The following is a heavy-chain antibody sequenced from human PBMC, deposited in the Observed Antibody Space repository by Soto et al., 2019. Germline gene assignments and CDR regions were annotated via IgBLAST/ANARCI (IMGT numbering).Heavy chain of an antibody. V-gene: IGHV3-15*07. D-gene: IGHD3-3*01. Sequence: GGSLRLSCAASGFTFSNAWMNWVRQAPGKGLEWVGRIKSKTDGGTTDYAAPVKGRFTISRDDSKNTLYLQMNSLKTEDTAVYYCTTGIPSGYYDFWSGYTRAFYYYGMDFWGQGTTVTVSS. CDR1: GFTFSNAW. CDR3: TTGIPSGYYDFWSGYTRAFYYYGMDF. J-gene: IGHJ6*02. CDR2: IKSKTDGGTT.